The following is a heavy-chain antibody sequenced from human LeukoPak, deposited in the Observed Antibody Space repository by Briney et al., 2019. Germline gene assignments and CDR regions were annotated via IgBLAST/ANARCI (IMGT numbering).Heavy chain of an antibody. CDR2: IYYSGNT. J-gene: IGHJ4*02. D-gene: IGHD3/OR15-3a*01. CDR1: SSYW. CDR3: ARQTGSGLFTLP. V-gene: IGHV4-39*01. Sequence: SSYWMSWIRQPPGKGLEWIGSIYYSGNTYYNASLKSRVTISIDTSKNQFSLKLTSVTAADTAVYYCARQTGSGLFTLPGGQGTLVTVSS.